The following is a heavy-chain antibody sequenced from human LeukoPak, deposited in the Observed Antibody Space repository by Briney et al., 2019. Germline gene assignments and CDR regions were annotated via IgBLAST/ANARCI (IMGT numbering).Heavy chain of an antibody. CDR1: GFTFDDHG. Sequence: TGGSLRLSCGASGFTFDDHGMSWVRHAPGKGLEWVSGINWNGGSTGYADSVKGRFTISRDNAKNSLYLQMNSLRAEDTALYYCARANYGDYTNYYYMDVWGKGTTVTVSS. J-gene: IGHJ6*03. CDR3: ARANYGDYTNYYYMDV. D-gene: IGHD4-17*01. V-gene: IGHV3-20*04. CDR2: INWNGGST.